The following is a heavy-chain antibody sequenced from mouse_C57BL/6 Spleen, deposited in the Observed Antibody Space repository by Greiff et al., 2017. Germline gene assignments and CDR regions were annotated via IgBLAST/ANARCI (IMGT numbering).Heavy chain of an antibody. Sequence: VQLQQSGAELVKPGASVKLSCTASGFNIKDYYMHWVKQRTEQGLEWIGRIDPEDGETKYAPKFQGKATITADTSSNTAYLQISSLTSEDTAVYYCATPDGYYGYWGQGTTLTVSS. CDR3: ATPDGYYGY. D-gene: IGHD2-3*01. V-gene: IGHV14-2*01. CDR2: IDPEDGET. CDR1: GFNIKDYY. J-gene: IGHJ2*01.